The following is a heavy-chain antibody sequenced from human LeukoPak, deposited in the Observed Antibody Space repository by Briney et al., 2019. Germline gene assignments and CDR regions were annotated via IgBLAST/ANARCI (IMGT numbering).Heavy chain of an antibody. CDR1: GFTFSSYAM. J-gene: IGHJ4*02. CDR3: AGLVGRYSSGLYYYYFDY. CDR2: MYLSGTT. V-gene: IGHV4-4*02. Sequence: GSLRLSCAASGFTFSSYAMSWVRQPPGKRLEWIGEMYLSGTTHSNPSVKSRVTISIDKSKNQFFLNLSSVTAADTAVYYCAGLVGRYSSGLYYYYFDYWGQGTLVTVSS. D-gene: IGHD3-22*01.